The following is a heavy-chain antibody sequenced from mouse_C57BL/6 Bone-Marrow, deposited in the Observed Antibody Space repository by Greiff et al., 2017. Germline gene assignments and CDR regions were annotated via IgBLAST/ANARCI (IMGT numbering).Heavy chain of an antibody. CDR1: GYTFTSYW. J-gene: IGHJ3*01. CDR2: IDPSDSYT. V-gene: IGHV1-50*01. Sequence: QVQLQQPGAELVKPGASVKLSCKASGYTFTSYWMQWVKQRPGQGLEWIGEIDPSDSYTNYNQKFKGKAPLTVDTSSSAAYMQLSSLTSEDSAVYYCARGLTWFAYWGQGTLVTVSA. CDR3: ARGLTWFAY.